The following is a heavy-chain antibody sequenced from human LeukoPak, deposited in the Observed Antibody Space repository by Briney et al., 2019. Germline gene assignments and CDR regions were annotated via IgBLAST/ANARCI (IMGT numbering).Heavy chain of an antibody. D-gene: IGHD6-13*01. J-gene: IGHJ5*02. CDR1: GDSVSGISFY. CDR3: AREGAIAAAGLSWFDP. CDR2: ISYSGST. V-gene: IGHV4-61*01. Sequence: SETLSLTCTVSGDSVSGISFYWSWIRQPPGKGLEWVGYISYSGSTNYNPSLKSRVTMSVDTSKNQFSLKLSSVTAADTAVYYCAREGAIAAAGLSWFDPWGQRTLVTVSS.